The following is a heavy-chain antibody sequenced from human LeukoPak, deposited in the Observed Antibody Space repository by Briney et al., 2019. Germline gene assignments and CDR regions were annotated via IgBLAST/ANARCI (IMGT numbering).Heavy chain of an antibody. Sequence: SETLSLTYTVSGGSISSYYWSWICQPPGKGLEWIGEINHSGSTNYNPSLKSRVTISVDTSKNQFSLKLSSVTAADTAVYYCARGRTVTTHHYYYYYYGMDVWGQGTTVTVS. D-gene: IGHD4-17*01. J-gene: IGHJ6*02. CDR3: ARGRTVTTHHYYYYYYGMDV. V-gene: IGHV4-34*01. CDR1: GGSISSYY. CDR2: INHSGST.